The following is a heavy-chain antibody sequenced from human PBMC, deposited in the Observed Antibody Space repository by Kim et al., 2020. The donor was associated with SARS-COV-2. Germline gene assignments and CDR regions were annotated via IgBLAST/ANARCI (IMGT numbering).Heavy chain of an antibody. CDR3: ARPYRRRGGGAWCDP. D-gene: IGHD4-4*01. CDR2: IDYTGTT. J-gene: IGHJ5*02. Sequence: SETLSLTCAVFGGSISSGAFYWGWIRQPPGKGLEWIGNIDYTGTTYYSPSLTSRVSMSVDSSKNQFSLRLTSLTAADTAVYYCARPYRRRGGGAWCDPWGQGTLVTVSS. V-gene: IGHV4-39*01. CDR1: GGSISSGAFY.